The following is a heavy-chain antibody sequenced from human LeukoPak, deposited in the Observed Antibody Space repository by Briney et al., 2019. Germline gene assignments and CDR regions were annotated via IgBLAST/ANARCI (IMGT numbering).Heavy chain of an antibody. CDR3: AVGTGTTLLIYYGMDV. CDR1: GYTFTSYD. V-gene: IGHV1-8*01. Sequence: ASVKVSCKASGYTFTSYDINWVRQATGQGLEWMGWMNPNSGNTGYAQKFQGRVTMTRNTSISTAYMELSSLRSEDTAVYYCAVGTGTTLLIYYGMDVWGQGTTVTVSS. CDR2: MNPNSGNT. J-gene: IGHJ6*02. D-gene: IGHD1-1*01.